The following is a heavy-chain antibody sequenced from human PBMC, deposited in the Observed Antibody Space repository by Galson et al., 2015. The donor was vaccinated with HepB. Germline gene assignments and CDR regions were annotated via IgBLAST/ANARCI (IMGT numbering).Heavy chain of an antibody. CDR3: ARQSGAYHWFDP. D-gene: IGHD2-15*01. Sequence: SVKVSCKASGYTFTPYDINWVRQANGQGLEWMGWMNPNSGNTGYAQKFQGRDTMTRNTSISTAYMELSSLRSEDTAIYYCARQSGAYHWFDPWGQGTLVTVSS. CDR2: MNPNSGNT. V-gene: IGHV1-8*01. CDR1: GYTFTPYD. J-gene: IGHJ5*02.